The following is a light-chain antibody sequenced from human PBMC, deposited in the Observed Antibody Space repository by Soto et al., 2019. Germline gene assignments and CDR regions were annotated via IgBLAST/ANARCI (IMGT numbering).Light chain of an antibody. Sequence: EIVLTQSPGTLSLSPGERATLSCRASQIISNSYLAGYQQKPGQAPRLLIYDASSRATGIPDRFSGSGSGTVFTLTISRLEPEDFAVYYCQHYSTSPLTFGGGTKVEIK. J-gene: IGKJ4*01. CDR1: QIISNSY. V-gene: IGKV3-20*01. CDR3: QHYSTSPLT. CDR2: DAS.